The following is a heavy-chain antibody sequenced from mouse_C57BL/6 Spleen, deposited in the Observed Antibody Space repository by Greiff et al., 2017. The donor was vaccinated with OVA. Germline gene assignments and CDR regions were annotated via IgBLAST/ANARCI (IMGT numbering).Heavy chain of an antibody. J-gene: IGHJ1*03. CDR3: TRPLYYGSSHCYFDV. CDR1: GYTFTDYE. Sequence: QVQLQQSGVELVRPGASVTLSCKASGYTFTDYEMHWVKQTPVHGLEWIGAIDPETGGTAYNQKFTGKAILTADKSSSTAYMELRSLTSEDSAVYYCTRPLYYGSSHCYFDVWGTGTTVTVSS. V-gene: IGHV1-15*01. D-gene: IGHD1-1*01. CDR2: IDPETGGT.